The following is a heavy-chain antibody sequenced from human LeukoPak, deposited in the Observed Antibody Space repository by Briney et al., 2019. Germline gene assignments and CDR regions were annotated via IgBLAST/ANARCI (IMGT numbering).Heavy chain of an antibody. CDR2: INPNSGGT. D-gene: IGHD3-10*01. V-gene: IGHV1-2*02. Sequence: ASVKVSCKASGYTFTGYYMHWVRQAPGQGLEWMGWINPNSGGTNYAQKFQGRVTMTRDTSISTAYMELSRLRSDDTAVCYCASAPYYYGSGIPSFWGQGTLVTVSS. CDR3: ASAPYYYGSGIPSF. J-gene: IGHJ4*02. CDR1: GYTFTGYY.